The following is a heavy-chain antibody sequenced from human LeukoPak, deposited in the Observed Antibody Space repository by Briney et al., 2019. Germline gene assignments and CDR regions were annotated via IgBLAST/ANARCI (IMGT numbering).Heavy chain of an antibody. Sequence: GSLRFSCAASGFTFSTYWMHWVRRAPGKGLVWVSRISTDGSVTSYADSVKGRFTISRDNAKNTMYLQMNSLRAEDTAVYYCARIGGSGSYSGHYFDHLGQGTLVTVSS. J-gene: IGHJ4*02. CDR3: ARIGGSGSYSGHYFDH. D-gene: IGHD3-10*01. CDR1: GFTFSTYW. V-gene: IGHV3-74*01. CDR2: ISTDGSVT.